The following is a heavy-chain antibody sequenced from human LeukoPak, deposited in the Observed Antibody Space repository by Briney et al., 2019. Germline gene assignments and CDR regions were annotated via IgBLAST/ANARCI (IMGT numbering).Heavy chain of an antibody. Sequence: KPGGSLRLSCAASGFTFSSYSMNWVRQAPGKGLEWVSSISSSSSYIYYADSVKGRFTISRGNAKNSLYLQMNSLRAEDTAVYYCARRYCSGGSCYTFDYWGQGTLVTVSS. CDR3: ARRYCSGGSCYTFDY. CDR2: ISSSSSYI. D-gene: IGHD2-15*01. CDR1: GFTFSSYS. V-gene: IGHV3-21*01. J-gene: IGHJ4*02.